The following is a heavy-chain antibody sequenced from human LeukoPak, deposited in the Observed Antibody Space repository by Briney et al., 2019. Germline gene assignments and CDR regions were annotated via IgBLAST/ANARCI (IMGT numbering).Heavy chain of an antibody. CDR1: GGSISSYY. D-gene: IGHD1-26*01. Sequence: SETLSLTCTVSGGSISSYYWSWIRQPPGKGLEWIGYFYYSGSTNYNPSLKSRVTISVDTSKNQFSLKLSSVTAADTAVYYCPRDRSYIWFDPWGEGTVVSVSS. V-gene: IGHV4-59*01. J-gene: IGHJ5*02. CDR3: PRDRSYIWFDP. CDR2: FYYSGST.